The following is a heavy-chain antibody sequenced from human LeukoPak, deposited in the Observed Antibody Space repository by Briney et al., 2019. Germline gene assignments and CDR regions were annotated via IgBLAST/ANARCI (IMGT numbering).Heavy chain of an antibody. CDR2: IRGSGDST. V-gene: IGHV3-23*01. CDR3: AKGPEYYDILTGYYNWFDP. Sequence: GGTLRLSCAASGFTFSSSGMSWVRQAPGKGLEWLSAIRGSGDSTYYADSVKGRFTISRDNSKNTLFLQMNSLRAEDTAVYYCAKGPEYYDILTGYYNWFDPWGQGTLVTVSS. D-gene: IGHD3-9*01. J-gene: IGHJ5*02. CDR1: GFTFSSSG.